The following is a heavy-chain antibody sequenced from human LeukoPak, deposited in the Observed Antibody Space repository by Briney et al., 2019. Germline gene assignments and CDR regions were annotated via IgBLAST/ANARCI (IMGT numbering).Heavy chain of an antibody. CDR2: IYYSGTT. J-gene: IGHJ4*02. V-gene: IGHV4-59*01. CDR3: ARGVYIAAAQYAY. D-gene: IGHD6-13*01. Sequence: SETLSPTCTVSGGSISSYYWSWTRQPPGKGLEWVGYIYYSGTTKYNPSLKSRVSISVDTSKNQFSLKLSSVAAADTAVYYCARGVYIAAAQYAYWGQGTLVTVSS. CDR1: GGSISSYY.